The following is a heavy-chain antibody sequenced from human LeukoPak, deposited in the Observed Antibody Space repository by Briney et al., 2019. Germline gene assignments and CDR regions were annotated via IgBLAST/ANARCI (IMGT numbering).Heavy chain of an antibody. V-gene: IGHV1-8*03. CDR1: GYTFTSYD. Sequence: ASVKVSCKASGYTFTSYDINWVRQATGQGLEWMGWMNPNSGNTGYAQKFQGRVTITRNTSISTAYMELSSLRSEDTAVYYCARGAGYSGYDFRDRGMEYWGQGTLVTVSS. CDR2: MNPNSGNT. CDR3: ARGAGYSGYDFRDRGMEY. D-gene: IGHD5-12*01. J-gene: IGHJ4*02.